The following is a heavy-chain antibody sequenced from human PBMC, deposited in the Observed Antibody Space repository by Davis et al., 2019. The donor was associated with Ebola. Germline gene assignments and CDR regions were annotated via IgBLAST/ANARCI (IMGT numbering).Heavy chain of an antibody. CDR2: ISGSDDNT. D-gene: IGHD2-2*02. V-gene: IGHV3-23*01. CDR1: GFTFSKYA. Sequence: GESLKISCAASGFTFSKYAMSWVRQLPGKGLEWVSTISGSDDNTYHADSVKGRFTISRDNSKNTLYLQMNSLRAEDTAIYYCAKLSCTSASCYTGNYYYYYGIDVWGQGTTVTVSS. J-gene: IGHJ6*02. CDR3: AKLSCTSASCYTGNYYYYYGIDV.